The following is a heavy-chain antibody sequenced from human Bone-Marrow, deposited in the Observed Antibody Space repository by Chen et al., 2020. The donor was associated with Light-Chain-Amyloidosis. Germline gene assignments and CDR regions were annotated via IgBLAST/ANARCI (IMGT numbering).Heavy chain of an antibody. CDR2: VRQDVREK. V-gene: IGHV3-7*03. Sequence: DVRLVESGGGLVQPGGSLRLSCAASGFTSSDYWMSWVRQSPGKGPEWVANVRQDVREKDHAAFGKGRFTLPQEDDKNSVFLQKNHLRAEETAVYYCARDRTLFGVAQYYFDYWGQGTRVTVSS. J-gene: IGHJ4*02. CDR1: GFTSSDYW. CDR3: ARDRTLFGVAQYYFDY. D-gene: IGHD3-3*01.